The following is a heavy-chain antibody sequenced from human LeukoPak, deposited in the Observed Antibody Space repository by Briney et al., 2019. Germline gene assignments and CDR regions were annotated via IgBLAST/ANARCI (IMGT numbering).Heavy chain of an antibody. V-gene: IGHV3-15*01. CDR3: AKDYSWDPRAFHY. D-gene: IGHD5-18*01. J-gene: IGHJ4*02. Sequence: GGSLRLSCAASGFTFSNAWMSWVRQAPGKGLEWVGRIKSKTDGGTTDYAAPVKGRFTISRDDSKNTLYLQMNSLRAEDTAVYYCAKDYSWDPRAFHYWGQGTLVTVSS. CDR1: GFTFSNAW. CDR2: IKSKTDGGTT.